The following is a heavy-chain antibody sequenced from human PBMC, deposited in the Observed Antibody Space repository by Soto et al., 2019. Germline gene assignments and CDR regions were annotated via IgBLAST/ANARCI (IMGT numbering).Heavy chain of an antibody. Sequence: EVPLLESGGGLVQPGGSLRLSCVASGFTFSDYAMSWVRQAPGKGLKWVSAISGSGGGTYYADSVKGRFTISRDRSGNTMYLQMHSLTVEDTAVYYCAKYGSGTYYNVGLDGLDVWGQGTTVTISS. J-gene: IGHJ6*02. V-gene: IGHV3-23*01. CDR1: GFTFSDYA. CDR3: AKYGSGTYYNVGLDGLDV. CDR2: ISGSGGGT. D-gene: IGHD3-10*01.